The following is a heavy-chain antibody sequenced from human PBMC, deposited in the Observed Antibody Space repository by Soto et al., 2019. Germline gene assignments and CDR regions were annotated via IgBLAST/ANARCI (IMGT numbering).Heavy chain of an antibody. J-gene: IGHJ5*02. D-gene: IGHD3-10*01. CDR1: GGTFSSYT. Sequence: QVQLVQSGAEVKMPGSSVKVSCKASGGTFSSYTISWVRQAPGQGLEWMGRIIPILCIANYAQKFQGRVTITADKSTSTAYMELSSLRSEDTAVYYCARDYGSERVGYNWFGPWGQGTLVTVSS. CDR3: ARDYGSERVGYNWFGP. V-gene: IGHV1-69*08. CDR2: IIPILCIA.